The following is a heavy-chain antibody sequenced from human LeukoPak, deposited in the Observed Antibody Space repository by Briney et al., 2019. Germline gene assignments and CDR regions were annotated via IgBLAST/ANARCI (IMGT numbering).Heavy chain of an antibody. Sequence: PGGSLRLSCAASGFTVSSNYMSWVRQAPGKGPEWVSVIYSGGSTYYADSVKGRFTISRDNSKNTLYLQMNSLRAEDTAVYYCARETIGYCSSTSCYYYYYMDVRGKGTTVTVSS. CDR1: GFTVSSNY. CDR3: ARETIGYCSSTSCYYYYYMDV. D-gene: IGHD2-2*01. V-gene: IGHV3-53*01. CDR2: IYSGGST. J-gene: IGHJ6*03.